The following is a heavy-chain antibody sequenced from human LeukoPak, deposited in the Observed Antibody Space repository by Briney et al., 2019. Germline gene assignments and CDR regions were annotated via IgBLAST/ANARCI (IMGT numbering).Heavy chain of an antibody. Sequence: GGSLRLSCAASGFIFTNYEMNWVRQAPGKGLEWISYISTSGTTIYYADSVKGRFTISRDNAKNSLYLQMNSLRAEDTAVYYCARDWGSSSFFDYWGQGTLVTVSS. D-gene: IGHD6-6*01. CDR2: ISTSGTTI. J-gene: IGHJ4*02. CDR1: GFIFTNYE. V-gene: IGHV3-48*03. CDR3: ARDWGSSSFFDY.